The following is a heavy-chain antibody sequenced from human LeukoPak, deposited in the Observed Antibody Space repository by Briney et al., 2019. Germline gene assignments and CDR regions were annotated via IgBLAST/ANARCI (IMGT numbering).Heavy chain of an antibody. V-gene: IGHV3-21*01. CDR3: ARDGSGYSDPVDY. CDR1: GFTFSSYT. D-gene: IGHD3-22*01. J-gene: IGHJ4*02. CDR2: ISSSSSYI. Sequence: PGGSLRLSCAASGFTFSSYTMIWVRQAPGKGLEWVSSISSSSSYIYYADSVKGRFTISRHNAKNSLFLQMNSLRAEDSAVYYCARDGSGYSDPVDYWGQGTLVTVSS.